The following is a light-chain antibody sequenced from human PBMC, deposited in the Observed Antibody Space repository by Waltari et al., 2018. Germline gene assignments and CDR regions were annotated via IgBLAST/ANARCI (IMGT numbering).Light chain of an antibody. J-gene: IGKJ4*01. CDR2: GAS. CDR3: QQYNNWPLT. CDR1: RSVNSN. Sequence: EVVLTQSPDTLSVSPGERANLSCRTSRSVNSNLAWYQHKPGQAPRLLMYGASTRPTGSPASFSGSESGTEFTLTITSLQSEDFAVYYCQQYNNWPLTFGGGTKVEI. V-gene: IGKV3-15*01.